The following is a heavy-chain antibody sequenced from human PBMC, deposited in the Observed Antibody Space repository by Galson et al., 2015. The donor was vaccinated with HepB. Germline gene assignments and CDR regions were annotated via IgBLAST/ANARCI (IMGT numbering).Heavy chain of an antibody. CDR3: STDPDVGTEILDI. Sequence: SVKVSCKASGVSFSRFGFSWVRQAPGQGLEWMGGIIPGIGSANYAQKLQGRITISADESTGTGYMELSSLTSEDTAVYYCSTDPDVGTEILDIWGQGTMVIVSS. J-gene: IGHJ3*02. CDR1: GVSFSRFG. CDR2: IIPGIGSA. V-gene: IGHV1-69*13. D-gene: IGHD7-27*01.